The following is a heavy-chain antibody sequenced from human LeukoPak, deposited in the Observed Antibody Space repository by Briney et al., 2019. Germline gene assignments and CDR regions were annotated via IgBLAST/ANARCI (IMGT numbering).Heavy chain of an antibody. J-gene: IGHJ6*02. V-gene: IGHV4-34*01. CDR3: ARGMKGGYCSGGSCMTRKIYYYGMYV. Sequence: PSETLSLTCAVYGGSFSGFYCSWIRHPPGKGLEWIGEINHIGSTNSNPSLKSRVTISVDTSKNEFSLKLSSVTAADTAVYDCARGMKGGYCSGGSCMTRKIYYYGMYVWGQGTTVTVSS. CDR1: GGSFSGFY. D-gene: IGHD2-15*01. CDR2: INHIGST.